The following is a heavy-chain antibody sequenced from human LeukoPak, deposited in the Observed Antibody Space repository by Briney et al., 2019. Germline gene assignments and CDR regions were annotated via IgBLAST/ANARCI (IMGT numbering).Heavy chain of an antibody. Sequence: GGSLRLSCAASGFTFSSSGMHWVRQAPGKGLEWVAVISYDGSNKYYADSVKGRFTISRDNSKNTLYLQMNSLRVEDTAVYYCARDGSSGYLHFDYWGQGTLVTVSS. J-gene: IGHJ4*02. CDR3: ARDGSSGYLHFDY. V-gene: IGHV3-30*03. CDR1: GFTFSSSG. CDR2: ISYDGSNK. D-gene: IGHD3-22*01.